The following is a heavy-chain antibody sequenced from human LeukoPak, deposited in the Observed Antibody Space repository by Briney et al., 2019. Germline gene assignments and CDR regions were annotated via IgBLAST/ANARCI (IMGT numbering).Heavy chain of an antibody. V-gene: IGHV4-59*12. D-gene: IGHD3-22*01. CDR3: ARWAVSYYYDSSGYYYFDY. Sequence: SETLSLTCTVSGDSISSYYWSWIRQPPGKGLEWIGYINYSGSTNYNPSLKSRVTISVDKSKNQFSLKLSSVTAADTAVYYCARWAVSYYYDSSGYYYFDYWGQGTLVTVSS. CDR2: INYSGST. J-gene: IGHJ4*02. CDR1: GDSISSYY.